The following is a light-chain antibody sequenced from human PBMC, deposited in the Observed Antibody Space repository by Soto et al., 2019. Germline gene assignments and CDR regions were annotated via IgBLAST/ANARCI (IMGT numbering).Light chain of an antibody. J-gene: IGKJ1*01. CDR2: GAS. CDR3: QQYGSSGT. CDR1: QTIRGTY. V-gene: IGKV3-20*01. Sequence: EIVVTQSRGTLFLSPGERATLSCRASQTIRGTYLAWSQQKPGQAPRLLIYGASNRATGIPDRLSGSGSGTDFTLTISRLEPEEFAVYYCQQYGSSGTCGQGTK.